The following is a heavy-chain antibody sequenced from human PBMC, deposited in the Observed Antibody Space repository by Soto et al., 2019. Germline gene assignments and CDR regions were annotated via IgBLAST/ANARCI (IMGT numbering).Heavy chain of an antibody. CDR2: IIPIFGAA. V-gene: IGHV1-69*13. J-gene: IGHJ6*02. Sequence: ASVKVSCKASGGTFSSYAISWVRQAPGQGLEWMGGIIPIFGAANYAQKFQGRVTITADESTSTAYMELSSLRSEDTAVYYCASILELRLWDYYYYYGMDVWGQGTTVTVSS. CDR1: GGTFSSYA. D-gene: IGHD1-7*01. CDR3: ASILELRLWDYYYYYGMDV.